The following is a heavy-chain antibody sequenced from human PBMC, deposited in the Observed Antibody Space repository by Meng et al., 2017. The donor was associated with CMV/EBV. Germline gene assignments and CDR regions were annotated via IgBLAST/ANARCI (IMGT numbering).Heavy chain of an antibody. CDR2: IIPIFGTA. J-gene: IGHJ4*02. Sequence: SCKASGCTFSSYAVSWVRQAPGQGLEWMRGIIPIFGTANYAQKFQGRVTITTDESTSTAYMELSSLRSEDTAVYYCAREGAAASFDYWGQGTLVTVSS. V-gene: IGHV1-69*05. D-gene: IGHD6-13*01. CDR3: AREGAAASFDY. CDR1: GCTFSSYA.